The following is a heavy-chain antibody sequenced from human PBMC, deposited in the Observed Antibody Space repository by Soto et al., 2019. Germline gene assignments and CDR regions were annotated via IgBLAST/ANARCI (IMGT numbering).Heavy chain of an antibody. CDR1: GGSISSGGYY. CDR2: IYYTGRT. J-gene: IGHJ6*02. V-gene: IGHV4-31*03. Sequence: QVQLQESGPGLVKPSQTLSLTCTVSGGSISSGGYYWSWIRQHPGKGLEWIGYIYYTGRTYHNPSLKSRLIISGDTSKNQFSLKLSSVTAADTAVYYCARVYCGGDCYSPYYYGMDVWGQGTTVTVSS. D-gene: IGHD2-21*02. CDR3: ARVYCGGDCYSPYYYGMDV.